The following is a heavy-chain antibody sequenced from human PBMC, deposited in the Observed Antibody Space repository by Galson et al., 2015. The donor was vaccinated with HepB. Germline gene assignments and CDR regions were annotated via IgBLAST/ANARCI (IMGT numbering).Heavy chain of an antibody. CDR3: ARELTVTQNAHYYYYGMDV. V-gene: IGHV3-30-3*01. CDR2: ISYDGSNK. CDR1: GFTFSSYA. Sequence: SLRLSCAASGFTFSSYAMHWVRQAPGKGLEWVAVISYDGSNKYYADSVKGRFTISRDNSKNTLYLQMNSLRAEDTAVYYCARELTVTQNAHYYYYGMDVWGQGTTVTVSS. D-gene: IGHD4-11*01. J-gene: IGHJ6*02.